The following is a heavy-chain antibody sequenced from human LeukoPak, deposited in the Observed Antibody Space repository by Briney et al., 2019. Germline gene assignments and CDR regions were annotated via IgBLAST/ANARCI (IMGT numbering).Heavy chain of an antibody. CDR3: ARFSSWSY. Sequence: SETLSLTCTVSGGSISSSSYSWGWIRQPPGKGLEWIGSIYYSGSTYYNPSLKSRVTISVDTSKNQFSLKLSSVTAADTAVYYCARFSSWSYWGQGTLVTVSS. V-gene: IGHV4-39*01. CDR1: GGSISSSSYS. J-gene: IGHJ4*02. D-gene: IGHD6-13*01. CDR2: IYYSGST.